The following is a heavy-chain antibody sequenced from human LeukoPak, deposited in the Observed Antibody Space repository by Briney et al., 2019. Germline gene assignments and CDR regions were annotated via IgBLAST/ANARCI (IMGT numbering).Heavy chain of an antibody. V-gene: IGHV3-66*01. D-gene: IGHD6-13*01. Sequence: GSLRLSCAASGFIVSSNYMSWVRQAPGKGLEWVSVIYSDGSTDCADSVKGRFTISRDNSKNTLYLQMNSLRAEDTAVYYCARLPHSSPPGHWGQGTLVTVSS. CDR2: IYSDGST. CDR1: GFIVSSNY. CDR3: ARLPHSSPPGH. J-gene: IGHJ4*02.